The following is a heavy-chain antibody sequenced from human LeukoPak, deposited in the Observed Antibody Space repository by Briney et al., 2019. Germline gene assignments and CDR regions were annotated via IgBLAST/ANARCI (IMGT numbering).Heavy chain of an antibody. V-gene: IGHV1-69*05. Sequence: VASVKVSCKASGGTFISYAISWVRQAPGQGLEWMGRIIPIFGSASYARKFQDRATIITDESTSTVHMELSSLRSEDTAVYYCARGKRESGCDIYHFDYWGQGTLVTVSS. J-gene: IGHJ4*02. D-gene: IGHD5-12*01. CDR1: GGTFISYA. CDR2: IIPIFGSA. CDR3: ARGKRESGCDIYHFDY.